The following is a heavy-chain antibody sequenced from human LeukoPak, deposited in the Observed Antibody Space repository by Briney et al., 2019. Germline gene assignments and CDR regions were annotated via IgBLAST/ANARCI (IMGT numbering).Heavy chain of an antibody. V-gene: IGHV3-21*01. Sequence: GGSLRLSCAASGFTFSSYSMNWVRQAPGKGLEWVSSISSSGSYIYYADSVKGRFTISRDNAKNSLYLQMNSLRAEDTAVYYCAKDCSGGSCFSNYWGQGTLVTVSS. J-gene: IGHJ4*02. CDR1: GFTFSSYS. D-gene: IGHD2-15*01. CDR2: ISSSGSYI. CDR3: AKDCSGGSCFSNY.